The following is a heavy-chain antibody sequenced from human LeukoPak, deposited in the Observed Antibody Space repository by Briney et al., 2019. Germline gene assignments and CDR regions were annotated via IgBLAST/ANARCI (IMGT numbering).Heavy chain of an antibody. CDR2: IYPDDSDT. Sequence: GESLKISCKASGYNFTSSWIGWVRQMPGKGLECMGIIYPDDSDTRYSPSFQGQVTISADKSISTAFLRWTSLKASDTAIYYCARGRGTGSPIGPRYFDLWGRGTLVTVSS. D-gene: IGHD3-10*01. CDR3: ARGRGTGSPIGPRYFDL. CDR1: GYNFTSSW. J-gene: IGHJ2*01. V-gene: IGHV5-51*01.